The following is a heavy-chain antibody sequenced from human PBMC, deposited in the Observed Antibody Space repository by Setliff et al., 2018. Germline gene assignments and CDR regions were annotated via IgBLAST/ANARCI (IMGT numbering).Heavy chain of an antibody. CDR1: GGSFSGYQ. D-gene: IGHD2-21*01. CDR3: ARAQVVFAISAPAWYFEI. Sequence: SETLSLTCGVHGGSFSGYQWTWIRQPPGKGLEWIGEINQSVSANYNPSLKSRASLSVDTSEKQLSLTLNSVTVADTAVYYCARAQVVFAISAPAWYFEIWGRGTPVTVSS. V-gene: IGHV4-34*01. CDR2: INQSVSA. J-gene: IGHJ2*01.